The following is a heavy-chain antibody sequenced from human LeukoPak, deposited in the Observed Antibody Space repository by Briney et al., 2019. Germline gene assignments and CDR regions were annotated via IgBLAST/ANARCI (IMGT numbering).Heavy chain of an antibody. D-gene: IGHD1-26*01. CDR2: FHDSEST. J-gene: IGHJ4*02. V-gene: IGHV4-59*01. CDR3: ARGDASGRPGIAFDC. CDR1: GGSISSNY. Sequence: SETLSLTCNVSGGSISSNYWSWIRQPPGKGLEWIGYFHDSESTNYNPSLKSRVSISVDTSKNQVSLKLSSVTAADTAVYHCARGDASGRPGIAFDCWGQGTLVTVSS.